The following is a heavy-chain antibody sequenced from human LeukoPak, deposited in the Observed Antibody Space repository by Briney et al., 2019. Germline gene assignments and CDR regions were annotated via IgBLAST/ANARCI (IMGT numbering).Heavy chain of an antibody. J-gene: IGHJ4*02. CDR3: ARDGGPTGVLNFDY. D-gene: IGHD3-3*01. CDR1: GDFVSSSNAA. V-gene: IGHV6-1*01. CDR2: TYLRSRWYH. Sequence: SQTLSLTCAISGDFVSSSNAAWNWVRQSPSRGLEWLGRTYLRSRWYHDFAESVKSRISINADTSKNQFSLRLNSVTPEDTAVYYCARDGGPTGVLNFDYWGQGTLVTVSS.